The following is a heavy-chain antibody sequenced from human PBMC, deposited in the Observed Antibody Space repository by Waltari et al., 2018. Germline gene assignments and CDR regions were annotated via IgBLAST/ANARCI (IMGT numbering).Heavy chain of an antibody. CDR1: GFTFSSYS. CDR3: AREPKYYDFWSGYHFDY. CDR2: ISSSSSTI. D-gene: IGHD3-3*01. Sequence: EVQLVESGGGLVQPGGSLRLSCAASGFTFSSYSMNWVRQAPGKGLEWVSYISSSSSTIYYADSVKGRFTISRDNAKNSLYLQMNSLRAEDTAVYYCAREPKYYDFWSGYHFDYWGQGTLVTVSS. V-gene: IGHV3-48*04. J-gene: IGHJ4*02.